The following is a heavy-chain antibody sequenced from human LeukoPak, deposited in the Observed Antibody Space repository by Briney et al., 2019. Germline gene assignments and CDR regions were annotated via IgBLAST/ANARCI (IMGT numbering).Heavy chain of an antibody. CDR1: GGSFSGYY. D-gene: IGHD5-18*01. CDR2: INHSGST. V-gene: IGHV4-34*01. J-gene: IGHJ5*02. CDR3: ARGSVLYSYGPRGRFDP. Sequence: KTSETLSLTCAVYGGSFSGYYWSWIRQPPGKGLEWIGEINHSGSTNYNPSLKSRVTISVDTSKNQFSLKLRSVTAADTAVYYCARGSVLYSYGPRGRFDPWGQGTLVTVSS.